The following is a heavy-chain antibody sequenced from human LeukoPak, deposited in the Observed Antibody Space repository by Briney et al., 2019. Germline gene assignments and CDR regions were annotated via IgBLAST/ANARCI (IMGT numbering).Heavy chain of an antibody. Sequence: GGSLRLSCAASGFTFSNHGMNWVRQAPGKGLEWVSGISPSGDITYYADSVKGRFTISRDNSKNTLHLEVISLTAEDTAVYYCAKDDAWIRFGEWSQGTLVTVSS. J-gene: IGHJ4*02. CDR3: AKDDAWIRFGE. CDR2: ISPSGDIT. V-gene: IGHV3-23*01. D-gene: IGHD3-10*01. CDR1: GFTFSNHG.